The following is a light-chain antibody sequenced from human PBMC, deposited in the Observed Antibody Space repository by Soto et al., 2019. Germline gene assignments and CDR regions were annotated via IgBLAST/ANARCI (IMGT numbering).Light chain of an antibody. CDR2: GAS. Sequence: EIVLTQSPGTLSLSPGEKATVSCRVSQRVGSSFLAWYQQTPGQAPRLLIYGASCSATGITDRFGGSGSGKDFSLTISRLELEDFAVYCCQRYGRCPYTFGQGT. CDR3: QRYGRCPYT. V-gene: IGKV3-20*01. CDR1: QRVGSSF. J-gene: IGKJ2*01.